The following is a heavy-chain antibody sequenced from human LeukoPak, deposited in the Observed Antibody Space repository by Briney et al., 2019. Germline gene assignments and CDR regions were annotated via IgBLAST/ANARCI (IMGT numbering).Heavy chain of an antibody. CDR1: VGSISSYY. CDR2: IYYSGST. V-gene: IGHV4-59*08. Sequence: PSETLSLTCTVSVGSISSYYWSWIRQPPAKGLEGMGYIYYSGSTNYNPSLKSRVTISVDTYKNQFSLKLSSVTAADTVVYYCARYSGSYSFDIWGQGTMVTVSS. CDR3: ARYSGSYSFDI. D-gene: IGHD1-26*01. J-gene: IGHJ3*02.